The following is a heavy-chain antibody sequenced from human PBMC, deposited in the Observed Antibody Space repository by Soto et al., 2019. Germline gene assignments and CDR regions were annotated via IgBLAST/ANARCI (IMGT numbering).Heavy chain of an antibody. CDR3: ARSQITFGGVPAHNFDY. J-gene: IGHJ4*02. Sequence: GGSLRLSCAASGFTFSSYAMSWVRQAPGKGLEWVSAISGSGGSTYYADSVKGRFTISRDNSKNTLYLQMNSLRAEDTAVYYCARSQITFGGVPAHNFDYWGQGTLVTVSS. CDR2: ISGSGGST. V-gene: IGHV3-23*01. CDR1: GFTFSSYA. D-gene: IGHD3-16*01.